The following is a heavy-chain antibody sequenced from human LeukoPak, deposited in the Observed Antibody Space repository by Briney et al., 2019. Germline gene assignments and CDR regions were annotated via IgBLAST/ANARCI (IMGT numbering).Heavy chain of an antibody. Sequence: GGSLRLSCAASGFTFGIYGIHWVRQAPAKGLEWVAVISYDGSNKHHADPVKGRFTISRDNSKNTLYLQMNSLRAEDTAVYYCARDRSTYWSGGPSYPFDYWGQGTLVTVSS. CDR1: GFTFGIYG. CDR3: ARDRSTYWSGGPSYPFDY. V-gene: IGHV3-30*03. CDR2: ISYDGSNK. D-gene: IGHD2-15*01. J-gene: IGHJ4*02.